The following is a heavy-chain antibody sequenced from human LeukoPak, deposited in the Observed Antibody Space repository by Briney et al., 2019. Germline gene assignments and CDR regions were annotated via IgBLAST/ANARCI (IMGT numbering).Heavy chain of an antibody. D-gene: IGHD6-13*01. V-gene: IGHV1-8*01. CDR2: MNPNSGNT. CDR3: ARGDLQQQLVNFDY. CDR1: GYTFTSYD. J-gene: IGHJ4*02. Sequence: GASVKVSCKASGYTFTSYDINWVRQATGQGLEWMGWMNPNSGNTGYAQKFQGRVTMTRNTSISTAYMELSSLRSEDTAVYYCARGDLQQQLVNFDYWGQGTLVTVSS.